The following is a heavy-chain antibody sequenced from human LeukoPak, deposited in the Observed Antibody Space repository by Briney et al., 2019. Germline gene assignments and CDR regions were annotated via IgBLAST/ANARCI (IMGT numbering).Heavy chain of an antibody. CDR1: GFSISIGYY. V-gene: IGHV4-38-2*02. Sequence: SETLSLTCSVSGFSISIGYYWGWIRPPPGKGLEWIGNALHSGNTFYNPSLKSRVAISLDTSRNQLSMRLSSVTAADTVVYYCAMITVTTGVDSWGQGALVTVSS. D-gene: IGHD4-17*01. CDR2: ALHSGNT. CDR3: AMITVTTGVDS. J-gene: IGHJ4*02.